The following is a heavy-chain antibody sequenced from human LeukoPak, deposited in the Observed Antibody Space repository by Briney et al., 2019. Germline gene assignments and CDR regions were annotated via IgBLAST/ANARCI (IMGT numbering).Heavy chain of an antibody. CDR1: GFTVSSNY. CDR3: AGSSSWYSSSPFDY. CDR2: IYSGGST. D-gene: IGHD6-13*01. J-gene: IGHJ4*02. Sequence: PGGSLRLSCAASGFTVSSNYMSWVRQAPGKGLEWVSVIYSGGSTYYADSVKGRFTISRDNSKNTLYLQMNSLRAEDTAVYYCAGSSSWYSSSPFDYWGQGTLVTVSS. V-gene: IGHV3-66*01.